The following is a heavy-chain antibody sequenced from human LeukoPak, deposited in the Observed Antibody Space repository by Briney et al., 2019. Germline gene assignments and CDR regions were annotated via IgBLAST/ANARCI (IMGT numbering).Heavy chain of an antibody. Sequence: GGSLRLSCAASEVTFTNYAMSWVRQVPGEGLEWLSDISGSGAYSYYADSVKGRFTIPRDNSNYTVFLQMNSLRAEDTAVYYCARRARYNYYYYMDVWGKGTTVTVSS. CDR3: ARRARYNYYYYMDV. CDR2: ISGSGAYS. CDR1: EVTFTNYA. J-gene: IGHJ6*03. D-gene: IGHD1-14*01. V-gene: IGHV3-23*01.